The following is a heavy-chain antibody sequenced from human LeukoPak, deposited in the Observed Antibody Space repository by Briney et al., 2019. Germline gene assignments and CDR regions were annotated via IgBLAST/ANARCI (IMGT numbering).Heavy chain of an antibody. J-gene: IGHJ4*02. V-gene: IGHV4-39*01. Sequence: SETLSLTCTVSGGSISSSSYYWGWIRQPPGKGLEWIVSIYYSGSTYYNPSLKSRVTISVDTSKNQFSLKLSSVTAADTAVYYCARQVGIIVGATSLFGYWGQGTLVTVSS. D-gene: IGHD1-26*01. CDR3: ARQVGIIVGATSLFGY. CDR1: GGSISSSSYY. CDR2: IYYSGST.